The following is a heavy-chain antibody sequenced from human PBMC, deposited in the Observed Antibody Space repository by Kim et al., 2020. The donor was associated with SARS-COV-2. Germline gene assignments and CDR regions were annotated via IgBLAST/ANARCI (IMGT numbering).Heavy chain of an antibody. D-gene: IGHD6-13*01. Sequence: KVGWVKGRSTNTRDNARNSLYLQMNSLRAEDTAVYYCATTYSSSWYFDYWGQGTLVTVSS. CDR3: ATTYSSSWYFDY. V-gene: IGHV3-7*01. J-gene: IGHJ4*02.